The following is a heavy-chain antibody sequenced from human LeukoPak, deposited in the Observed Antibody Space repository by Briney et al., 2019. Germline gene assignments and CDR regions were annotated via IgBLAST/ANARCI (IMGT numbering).Heavy chain of an antibody. Sequence: PSETLSLTCAVYGGSFSGYYWSWIRQPPGKGLEWIGEINHSGSTNYNPSLKSRVTISVDTSKNQFSLKLSSVTAADTAVYYCARHDSSGYHFDFWGQGTLVTVSS. CDR1: GGSFSGYY. CDR3: ARHDSSGYHFDF. J-gene: IGHJ4*02. CDR2: INHSGST. D-gene: IGHD3-22*01. V-gene: IGHV4-34*01.